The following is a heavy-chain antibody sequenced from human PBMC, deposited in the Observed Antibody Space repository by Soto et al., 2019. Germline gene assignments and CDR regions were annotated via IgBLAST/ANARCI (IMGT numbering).Heavy chain of an antibody. Sequence: GASVKVSCKASGYTFTSFGVTWVRQAPGQGLEWMGWISPYNDNRKFAQKFQGRVTMTTDTSTNTAYMELRSLRSDDTAVYYCARGGWFPTDWFDPWGQGTLVTVSS. CDR3: ARGGWFPTDWFDP. J-gene: IGHJ5*02. V-gene: IGHV1-18*01. CDR2: ISPYNDNR. D-gene: IGHD2-15*01. CDR1: GYTFTSFG.